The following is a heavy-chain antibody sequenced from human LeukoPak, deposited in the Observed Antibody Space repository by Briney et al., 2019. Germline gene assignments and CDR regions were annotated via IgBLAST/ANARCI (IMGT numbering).Heavy chain of an antibody. CDR1: GGSISSGGYY. Sequence: SQTLSLNCTVSGGSISSGGYYWSWIRQHPGKGLEWIGYIYYSGSTYYNPSLKSRVTISVDTSKNQFSLKLSSVTAADTAVYYCARVDTAMVTFFDYWGQGTLVTVSS. CDR3: ARVDTAMVTFFDY. D-gene: IGHD5-18*01. V-gene: IGHV4-31*03. J-gene: IGHJ4*02. CDR2: IYYSGST.